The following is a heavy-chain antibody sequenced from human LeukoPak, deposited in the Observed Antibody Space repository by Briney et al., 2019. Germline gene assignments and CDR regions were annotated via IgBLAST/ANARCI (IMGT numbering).Heavy chain of an antibody. Sequence: SVKVSRKASGGTFSSYAISWVRQAPGQGLEWMGRIIPILGIANYAQKFQGRVTITADKSTSTAYMELSSLRSEDTAVYYCARPYYDSSGYYYEPHFDYWGQGTLVTVSS. D-gene: IGHD3-22*01. CDR2: IIPILGIA. J-gene: IGHJ4*02. V-gene: IGHV1-69*04. CDR3: ARPYYDSSGYYYEPHFDY. CDR1: GGTFSSYA.